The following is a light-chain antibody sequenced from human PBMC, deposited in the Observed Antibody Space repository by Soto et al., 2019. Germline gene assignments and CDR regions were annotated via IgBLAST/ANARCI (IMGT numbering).Light chain of an antibody. CDR3: LQYETYWT. Sequence: DIQLTQSPSTLSASVGDRVIITCRASQSISTWLAWYQQKTGKAPNLLIYDASTLQSGVPSRFSGSGSGTDFTLTISSLQPDDFATYYCLQYETYWTFGQGTKVDI. V-gene: IGKV1-5*01. CDR2: DAS. J-gene: IGKJ1*01. CDR1: QSISTW.